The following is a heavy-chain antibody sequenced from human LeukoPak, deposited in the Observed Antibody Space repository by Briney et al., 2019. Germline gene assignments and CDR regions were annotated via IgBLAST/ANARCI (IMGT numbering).Heavy chain of an antibody. CDR3: AKGFTYYYDSGDAFDI. CDR2: ISGSGGST. Sequence: GGSLRLSWAASGXTFSSYAMSWVRQAPGKGLEWVSAISGSGGSTYYADSVKGRFTISRDNSKNTLYLQMNSLRAEDTAVYYCAKGFTYYYDSGDAFDIWGQGTMVTVSS. J-gene: IGHJ3*02. V-gene: IGHV3-23*01. CDR1: GXTFSSYA. D-gene: IGHD3-22*01.